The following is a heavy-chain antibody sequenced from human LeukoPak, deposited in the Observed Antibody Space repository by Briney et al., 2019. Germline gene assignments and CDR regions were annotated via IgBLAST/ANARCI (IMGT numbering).Heavy chain of an antibody. D-gene: IGHD2-15*01. CDR3: AAPIMVPAIGSFAY. V-gene: IGHV4-34*01. CDR2: INHSGST. Sequence: SETLSLTCAVYGGSFSGYYWSWIRQPPGKGLEWIGEINHSGSTKYNPSLKSRVTISVETSKKKCSLKLSSVSAEDTAVYYCAAPIMVPAIGSFAYWGRGPLVTVSS. CDR1: GGSFSGYY. J-gene: IGHJ4*02.